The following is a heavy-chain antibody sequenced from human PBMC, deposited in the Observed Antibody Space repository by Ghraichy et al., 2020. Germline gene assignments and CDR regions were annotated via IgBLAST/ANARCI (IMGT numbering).Heavy chain of an antibody. V-gene: IGHV1-18*04. J-gene: IGHJ4*02. Sequence: ASVKVSCKASGYTFTNYHFTWVRQAPGQGLEWMGWISAYNGNTNYAQKLQGRVTMTTDTSTSTAFMELRSLRSDDTAVYYCARDHPDEYVDYWGQGTLVTVSS. CDR1: GYTFTNYH. CDR3: ARDHPDEYVDY. CDR2: ISAYNGNT. D-gene: IGHD1-14*01.